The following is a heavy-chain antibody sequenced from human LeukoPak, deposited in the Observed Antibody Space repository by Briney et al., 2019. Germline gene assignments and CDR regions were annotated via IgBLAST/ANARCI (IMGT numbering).Heavy chain of an antibody. CDR2: MSSSGSTI. CDR3: AREPSITMIVGWFDP. V-gene: IGHV3-11*01. D-gene: IGHD3-22*01. J-gene: IGHJ5*02. CDR1: GFTFSDYY. Sequence: GESLRLSCADSGFTFSDYYRSWSRQAPGKGLEWVSYMSSSGSTIYYADSVKGRFTISRDNAKNSLYLQMNSLRAEDTAVYYCAREPSITMIVGWFDPWGQGTLVTVSS.